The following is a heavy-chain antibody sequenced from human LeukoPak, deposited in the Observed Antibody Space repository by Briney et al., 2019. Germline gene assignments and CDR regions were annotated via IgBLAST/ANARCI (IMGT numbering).Heavy chain of an antibody. D-gene: IGHD1-26*01. J-gene: IGHJ6*03. V-gene: IGHV4-4*09. Sequence: SETLSLTCTVSGGSISSYYWRWIRQPPGKGLEWIGYIYTSGSTNYNPSLKSRVTISVDTSKNQFSLKLSSVTAADTAVYYCASSGSYPAYYYYYMDVWGKGTTVTVSS. CDR1: GGSISSYY. CDR3: ASSGSYPAYYYYYMDV. CDR2: IYTSGST.